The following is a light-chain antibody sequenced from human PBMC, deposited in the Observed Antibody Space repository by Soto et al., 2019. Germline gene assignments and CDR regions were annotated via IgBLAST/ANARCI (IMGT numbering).Light chain of an antibody. Sequence: DAVLTQSPGSLPVDLGQPASISCRSSHSRVHIDGNTYLNWFHQRPGQSPRRLLYRVSNRDSGVPDRISGSGSGTYFTLYISRVAAEDVGVYYCIQGTNWPRTFGQGTKVEIK. CDR2: RVS. CDR3: IQGTNWPRT. V-gene: IGKV2-30*02. CDR1: HSRVHIDGNTY. J-gene: IGKJ1*01.